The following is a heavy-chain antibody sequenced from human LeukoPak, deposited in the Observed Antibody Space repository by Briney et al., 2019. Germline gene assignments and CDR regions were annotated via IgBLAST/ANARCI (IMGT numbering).Heavy chain of an antibody. CDR3: ARGQLRYDSGGLSLYFDY. J-gene: IGHJ4*02. V-gene: IGHV3-21*01. CDR1: GFTFSSYS. Sequence: SGGSLRLSCAASGFTFSSYSMNWVRQAPGKGLEWVSSISSSSSYIYYADSVKGRFTISRDNAKNSLYLQMNSLRAEDTAVYYCARGQLRYDSGGLSLYFDYWGQGTLVTVSS. CDR2: ISSSSSYI. D-gene: IGHD3-22*01.